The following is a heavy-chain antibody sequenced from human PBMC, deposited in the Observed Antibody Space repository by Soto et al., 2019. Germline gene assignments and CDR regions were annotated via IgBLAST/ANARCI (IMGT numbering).Heavy chain of an antibody. CDR1: WGTLSGLA. CDR3: SRQASDFWSGKPQYYMDV. D-gene: IGHD3-3*01. V-gene: IGHV3-73*01. J-gene: IGHJ6*03. Sequence: GGPLRLSSEVSWGTLSGLAMHWVRQANGKVLEWVGRIRSKGSNCATAYGASLKGRFNISRDDSKNTAYLQMNSLNTEDTAVYYCSRQASDFWSGKPQYYMDVWGKGTTVTVSS. CDR2: IRSKGSNCAT.